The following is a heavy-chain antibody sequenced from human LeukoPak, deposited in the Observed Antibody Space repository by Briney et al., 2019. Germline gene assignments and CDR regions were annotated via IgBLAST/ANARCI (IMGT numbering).Heavy chain of an antibody. V-gene: IGHV1-24*01. CDR1: GYTLTELS. CDR3: ATLLPNDNSPKRNPPDH. D-gene: IGHD4-23*01. CDR2: FDPEDGET. Sequence: ASVKVSCKVSGYTLTELSMHWVRQAPGKGLEWMGGFDPEDGETIYAQKFQGRVTMTEDTSTDTAYMELSSLGSEDTAVYYCATLLPNDNSPKRNPPDHWGQGTLVTVSS. J-gene: IGHJ5*02.